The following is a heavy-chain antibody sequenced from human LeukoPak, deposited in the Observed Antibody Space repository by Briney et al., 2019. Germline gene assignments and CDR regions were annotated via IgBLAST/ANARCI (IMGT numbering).Heavy chain of an antibody. J-gene: IGHJ4*02. CDR3: ARSFAGTTGGY. Sequence: ASVKVSCKASGYSFTAYYLHWVRQAPGQGLAWMGMINPSGGTTTYAQNFQGRVTMTRDTSTSTVYMELSSLTSGDTAVYFCARSFAGTTGGYWGQGTLVIVS. D-gene: IGHD3-10*01. CDR1: GYSFTAYY. CDR2: INPSGGTT. V-gene: IGHV1-46*01.